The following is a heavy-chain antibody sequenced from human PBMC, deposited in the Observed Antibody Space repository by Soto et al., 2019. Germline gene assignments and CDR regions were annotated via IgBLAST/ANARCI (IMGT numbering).Heavy chain of an antibody. D-gene: IGHD3-16*01. CDR3: TKDMGVGGANIFGY. CDR2: ISWNSGST. J-gene: IGHJ4*02. Sequence: PGGSLRLSCAASGFTFDDYDMNWVRQVPGKGLEWVSGISWNSGSTYYADSVKGRFTISRDNGKNSLYLQMNSLRAEDTAFYYCTKDMGVGGANIFGYWRQGTLVTVSS. CDR1: GFTFDDYD. V-gene: IGHV3-9*01.